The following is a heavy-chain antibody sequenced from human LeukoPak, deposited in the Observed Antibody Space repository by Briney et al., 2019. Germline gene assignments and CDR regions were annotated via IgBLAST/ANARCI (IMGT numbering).Heavy chain of an antibody. V-gene: IGHV3-11*04. CDR2: IDSSGDVI. Sequence: GGSLRLSCAASGFTFSDYYMTWIRQAPGKGLEWLSYIDSSGDVIYYADSVKGRFTISRDNAKNSLYLQMNSLRAEDTAVYYCATESGTYSGTCFDYWGQGTLVTVSS. CDR3: ATESGTYSGTCFDY. J-gene: IGHJ4*02. CDR1: GFTFSDYY. D-gene: IGHD1-26*01.